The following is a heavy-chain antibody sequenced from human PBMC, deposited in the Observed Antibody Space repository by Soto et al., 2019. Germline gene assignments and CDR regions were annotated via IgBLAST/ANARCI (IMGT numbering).Heavy chain of an antibody. D-gene: IGHD3-10*02. V-gene: IGHV4-59*08. CDR3: ARHPMSAFDY. CDR2: IYHSGST. Sequence: SETLSLTCAVYGGSFSGYYWSWIRQPPGKGLEWIGDIYHSGSTNYNPSLKSRVTISIDTSKNQFFLKLTSVTAADTAVYYCARHPMSAFDYWGQGTLVTVSS. CDR1: GGSFSGYY. J-gene: IGHJ4*02.